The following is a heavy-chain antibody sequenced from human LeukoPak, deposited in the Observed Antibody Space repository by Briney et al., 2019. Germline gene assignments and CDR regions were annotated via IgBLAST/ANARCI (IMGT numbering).Heavy chain of an antibody. D-gene: IGHD3-10*01. CDR3: ARSRNYYGSGSYYSDALDI. Sequence: GGSLRLSCAASGFTFSSYEMNWVRQAPGKGLEWVSYISSSGSTIYYADSVKGRFTISRDNAKNSLYLQMNSLRAEDTAVYYCARSRNYYGSGSYYSDALDIWGQGTMVTVSS. CDR1: GFTFSSYE. V-gene: IGHV3-48*03. CDR2: ISSSGSTI. J-gene: IGHJ3*02.